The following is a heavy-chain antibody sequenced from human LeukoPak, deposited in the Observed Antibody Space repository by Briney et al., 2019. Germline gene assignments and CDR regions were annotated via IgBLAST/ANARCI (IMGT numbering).Heavy chain of an antibody. CDR2: IFYSGST. CDR1: GGSITSYY. Sequence: SETLSLTCTVSGGSITSYYWNWIRQPPGKGLEWVGYIFYSGSTNYNPSLKSRVTISVDTSKNQFSLKLSSVTAADTAVYYCARDIRMAYYYHGMDVWGQGTTVTVSS. J-gene: IGHJ6*02. CDR3: ARDIRMAYYYHGMDV. D-gene: IGHD2-21*01. V-gene: IGHV4-59*01.